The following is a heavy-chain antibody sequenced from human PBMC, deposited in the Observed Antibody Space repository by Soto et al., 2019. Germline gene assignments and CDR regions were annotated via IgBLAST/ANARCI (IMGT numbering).Heavy chain of an antibody. V-gene: IGHV4-59*01. CDR2: IYYSGST. CDR1: GGSISSDY. Sequence: SETLSLTCIVSGGSISSDYWSWIRQPPGKGLESIGYIYYSGSTNYNPSLKSRVTISVDTSKTQFSLKLSSVTAADTAVYYCARVRSNTVTSQGWYLGFWGRGTLVTVSS. D-gene: IGHD4-17*01. J-gene: IGHJ4*02. CDR3: ARVRSNTVTSQGWYLGF.